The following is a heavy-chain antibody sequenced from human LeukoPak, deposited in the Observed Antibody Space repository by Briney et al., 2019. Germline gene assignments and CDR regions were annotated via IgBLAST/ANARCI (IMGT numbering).Heavy chain of an antibody. CDR3: AKDRRGNAPRGAFDI. V-gene: IGHV3-23*01. CDR1: GFTFSSYA. D-gene: IGHD1-1*01. CDR2: ISGRGGST. J-gene: IGHJ3*02. Sequence: GGSLRLSCAASGFTFSSYAMSWVRQAPGKGLEWVSAISGRGGSTFYADSVKGRFTISRDNSKNTLFLRMNSLKAEDTAVYYCAKDRRGNAPRGAFDIWGQGTMVTVSS.